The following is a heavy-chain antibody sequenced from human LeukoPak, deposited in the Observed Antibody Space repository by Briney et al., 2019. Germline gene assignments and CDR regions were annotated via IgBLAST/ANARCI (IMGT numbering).Heavy chain of an antibody. CDR1: GFTLSSYA. CDR2: ISYDGSNK. Sequence: GGSLRLSCAASGFTLSSYAMHWVRQAPGKGLEWVAGISYDGSNKYYADSVKGRFTISRDNSKNTLYLKMNSMRAEDTAVYCCAGGQCSGGSCYYYGMDVWGQGTTVTVSS. V-gene: IGHV3-30-3*01. CDR3: AGGQCSGGSCYYYGMDV. J-gene: IGHJ6*02. D-gene: IGHD2-15*01.